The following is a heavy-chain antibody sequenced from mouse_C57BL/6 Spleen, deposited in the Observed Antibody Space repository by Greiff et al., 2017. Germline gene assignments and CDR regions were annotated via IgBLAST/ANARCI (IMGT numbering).Heavy chain of an antibody. CDR1: GYTFTSYW. CDR2: IYPGSGST. Sequence: QVQLQQSGAELVKPGASVKMSCKASGYTFTSYWITWVKQRPRQGLEWIGDIYPGSGSTHYNEKFKSKATLTVDTSSSTAYLQLSSLTSDDSAVYYCARWAMDYWGQGTSVTVSS. V-gene: IGHV1-55*01. CDR3: ARWAMDY. J-gene: IGHJ4*01.